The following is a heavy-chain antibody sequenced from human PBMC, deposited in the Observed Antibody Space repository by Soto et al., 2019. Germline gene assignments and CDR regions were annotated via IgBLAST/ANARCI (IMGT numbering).Heavy chain of an antibody. CDR1: GFTFSSYA. CDR2: ISYDGSNK. D-gene: IGHD4-17*01. CDR3: ARSYGDYSDYYYGMDV. V-gene: IGHV3-30-3*01. Sequence: QVQLVESGGGVVQPGRSLRLSCAASGFTFSSYAMHWVRQAPGKGLEWVAVISYDGSNKYYADSVKGRFTISRDNSKNTLYLQMNSLRAEDTAVYYCARSYGDYSDYYYGMDVWGQGTTVTVSS. J-gene: IGHJ6*02.